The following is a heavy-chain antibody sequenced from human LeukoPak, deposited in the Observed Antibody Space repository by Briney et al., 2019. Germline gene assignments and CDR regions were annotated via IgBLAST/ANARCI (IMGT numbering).Heavy chain of an antibody. CDR3: AKQLGYCSDGSCYFPY. CDR1: GFDFSGNW. CDR2: IKGVGIST. Sequence: QTGGSLRLSCAASGFDFSGNWMHWVRHAPGQGLVWVSRIKGVGISTNYADSVKGRFTISRDNSKSTLCLQMNSLRAEDTAVYYCAKQLGYCSDGSCYFPYWGQGTLVTVSS. V-gene: IGHV3-74*01. J-gene: IGHJ4*02. D-gene: IGHD2-15*01.